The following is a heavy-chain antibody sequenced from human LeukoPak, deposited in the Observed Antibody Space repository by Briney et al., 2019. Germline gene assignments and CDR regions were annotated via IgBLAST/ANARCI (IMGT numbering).Heavy chain of an antibody. CDR1: GYTFTSYG. CDR2: ISAYNGNT. D-gene: IGHD2-2*01. V-gene: IGHV1-18*01. J-gene: IGHJ6*03. Sequence: ASVKVSCKASGYTFTSYGISWVRQAPGQGLEWMGWISAYNGNTNYAQKLQGRVTMTTDTSISTAYMELSRLRSDDTAVYYCARGSSTRTRYYYMDVWGKGTTVTVSS. CDR3: ARGSSTRTRYYYMDV.